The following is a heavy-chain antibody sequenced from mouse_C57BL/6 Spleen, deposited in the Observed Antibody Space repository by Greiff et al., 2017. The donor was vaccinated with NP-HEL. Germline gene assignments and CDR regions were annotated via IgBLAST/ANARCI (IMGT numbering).Heavy chain of an antibody. D-gene: IGHD2-4*01. V-gene: IGHV1-72*01. J-gene: IGHJ2*01. CDR3: ARGVYYDYDDYFDY. CDR1: GYTFTSYW. CDR2: IDPNSGGT. Sequence: QVQLKQPGAELVKPGASVKLSCKASGYTFTSYWMHWVKQRPGRGLEWIGRIDPNSGGTKYNEKFKSKATLTVDKPSSTAYMQLSSLTSEDSAVYYCARGVYYDYDDYFDYWGQGTTRTVSS.